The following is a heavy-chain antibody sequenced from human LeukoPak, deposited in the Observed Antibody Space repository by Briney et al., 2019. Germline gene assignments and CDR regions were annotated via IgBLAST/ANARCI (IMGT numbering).Heavy chain of an antibody. CDR3: GRTRDGPFDY. V-gene: IGHV3-48*03. CDR1: GFTFSSYE. J-gene: IGHJ4*01. D-gene: IGHD5-24*01. Sequence: PGGSLRLSCAASGFTFSSYEMNWVRQAPGKGLEWLLHISSSGSSIHYADSVKGRFTISRDNAKNSLYLQMNSLRVEETAVYYCGRTRDGPFDYWGHGTLVTVFS. CDR2: ISSSGSSI.